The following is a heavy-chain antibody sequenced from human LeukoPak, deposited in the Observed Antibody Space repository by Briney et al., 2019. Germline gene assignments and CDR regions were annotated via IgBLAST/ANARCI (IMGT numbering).Heavy chain of an antibody. D-gene: IGHD3-10*01. CDR2: IYHNGKT. CDR3: ARGSGSWDHFDY. J-gene: IGHJ4*02. CDR1: GGSISSHY. V-gene: IGHV4-59*11. Sequence: SETLSLICIVSGGSISSHYWSWIRQPPGKGLEWIGYIYHNGKTNYSPSLEGRISISLDTSKIQFSLRLRSVTAADTAVYYCARGSGSWDHFDYWGQGSLVTVSS.